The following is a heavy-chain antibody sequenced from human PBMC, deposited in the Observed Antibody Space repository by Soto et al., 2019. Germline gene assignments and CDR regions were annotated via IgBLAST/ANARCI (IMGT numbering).Heavy chain of an antibody. J-gene: IGHJ6*02. CDR1: GGSISSGGYY. CDR2: NYYSGIT. CDR3: ARGSSIAGLYYGMDV. Sequence: QVQLQESGPGLVKPSQTLSLTCTVSGGSISSGGYYWTWIRQHPGKGLEWIGYNYYSGITYYNPSLNLRVTMSLGTSKNQFSLKLSSVTAADTAVYYCARGSSIAGLYYGMDVWGQGTTVTVSS. V-gene: IGHV4-31*03. D-gene: IGHD6-6*01.